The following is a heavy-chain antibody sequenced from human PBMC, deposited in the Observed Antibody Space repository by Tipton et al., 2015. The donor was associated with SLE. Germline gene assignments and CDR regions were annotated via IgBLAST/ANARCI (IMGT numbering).Heavy chain of an antibody. J-gene: IGHJ4*02. CDR3: ARDTGVDIDY. V-gene: IGHV4-59*01. CDR1: GGSFSGYY. D-gene: IGHD7-27*01. Sequence: TLSLTCAVYGGSFSGYYWTWIRQSPGKGLEWIGHIYDSGSTNYNPSLNSRVTISVDTSKNQFSLKVTSVTATDTAVYYCARDTGVDIDYWGQGTLVTVSS. CDR2: IYDSGST.